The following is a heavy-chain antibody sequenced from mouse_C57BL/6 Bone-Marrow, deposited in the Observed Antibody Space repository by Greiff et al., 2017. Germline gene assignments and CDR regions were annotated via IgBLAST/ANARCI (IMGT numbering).Heavy chain of an antibody. J-gene: IGHJ3*01. V-gene: IGHV1-19*01. CDR2: INPYNGGT. Sequence: VQLQQSGPVLVKPGASVKMSCKASGYTFTDYYMNWVKQSHGKSLEWIGVINPYNGGTSYNQKFKGKATLTVDTSSSTAYMELNSLTSEDSAVYYCARYKAQAWEFAYWGQGTLVTVSA. D-gene: IGHD3-2*02. CDR3: ARYKAQAWEFAY. CDR1: GYTFTDYY.